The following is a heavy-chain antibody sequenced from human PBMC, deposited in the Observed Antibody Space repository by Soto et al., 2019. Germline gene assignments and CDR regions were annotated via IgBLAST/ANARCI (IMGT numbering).Heavy chain of an antibody. CDR2: ISAYNGST. CDR3: ARDRVEDIVVVVAAQGGSDAFDI. CDR1: GYTFTSYG. Sequence: QVQLVQSGAEVKKPGASVKVSCKASGYTFTSYGISWVRQAPGQGLEWMGWISAYNGSTNYAQKLQGRVTMTTDTSTSTANMELRSLRSDDTAVYYCARDRVEDIVVVVAAQGGSDAFDIWGQGTMVTVSS. J-gene: IGHJ3*02. D-gene: IGHD2-15*01. V-gene: IGHV1-18*01.